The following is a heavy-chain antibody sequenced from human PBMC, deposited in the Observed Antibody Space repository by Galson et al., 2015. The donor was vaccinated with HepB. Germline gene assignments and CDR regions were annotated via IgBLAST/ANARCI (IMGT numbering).Heavy chain of an antibody. CDR1: GYTFTSYG. Sequence: SVKVSCKASGYTFTSYGISWVRQAPGQGLEWMGWISAYNGNTNYAQKLQGRVTMTTDTSTSTAYMELRSLRPDDTAVYYCARVSLERKRDDYWGQGTLVTVSS. CDR2: ISAYNGNT. V-gene: IGHV1-18*01. J-gene: IGHJ4*02. CDR3: ARVSLERKRDDY. D-gene: IGHD1-1*01.